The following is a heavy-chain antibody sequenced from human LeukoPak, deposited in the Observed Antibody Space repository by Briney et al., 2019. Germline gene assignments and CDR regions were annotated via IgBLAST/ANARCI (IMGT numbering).Heavy chain of an antibody. CDR2: ISSSSSYI. CDR1: GFTFSSYW. V-gene: IGHV3-21*01. D-gene: IGHD2-15*01. CDR3: ARAGDCSGGSCYSRYKATYTFDY. J-gene: IGHJ4*02. Sequence: GGSLRLSCAASGFTFSSYWMNWVRQAPGKGLEWVSSISSSSSYIYYADSVKGRLTISRDNAKNSLYLQMNSLRAEDTAVYYCARAGDCSGGSCYSRYKATYTFDYWGQGTLVTVSS.